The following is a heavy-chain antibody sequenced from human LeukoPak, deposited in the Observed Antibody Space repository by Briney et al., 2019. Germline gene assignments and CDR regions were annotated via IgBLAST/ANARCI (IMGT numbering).Heavy chain of an antibody. CDR1: GGSISTYY. J-gene: IGHJ4*02. D-gene: IGHD5-24*01. V-gene: IGHV4-59*08. Sequence: SETLSLTCTVSGGSISTYYWSWIRQPPGKGLEWIGYMYNSGSTNYNPSLKSRVTISIDTSKNQVSLRLSSVTAADTAVYYCARGAMATTPFFDYWGQGTLVTVSS. CDR3: ARGAMATTPFFDY. CDR2: MYNSGST.